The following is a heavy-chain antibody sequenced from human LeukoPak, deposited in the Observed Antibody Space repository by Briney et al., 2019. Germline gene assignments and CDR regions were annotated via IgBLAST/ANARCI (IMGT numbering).Heavy chain of an antibody. D-gene: IGHD5-18*01. CDR1: GGSISSSSYY. V-gene: IGHV4-39*07. CDR2: IYYSGST. CDR3: ARLRGYSYEIRGYFDY. Sequence: SETLSLTCTVSGGSISSSSYYWGWIRQPPGKGLEWIGSIYYSGSTYYNPSLKSRVTISVDTSKNQFSLKLSSVTAADTAVYYCARLRGYSYEIRGYFDYWGQGTLVTVSS. J-gene: IGHJ4*02.